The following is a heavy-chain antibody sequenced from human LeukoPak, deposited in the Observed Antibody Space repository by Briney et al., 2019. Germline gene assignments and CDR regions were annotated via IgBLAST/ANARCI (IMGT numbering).Heavy chain of an antibody. CDR3: ARDPYGSGPGVINY. D-gene: IGHD3-10*01. Sequence: PSETLSLTCTVSGGSISSSSYYWGWIRQPPGKGLEWIGSIYYSGSTYYNPSLKSRITISVDTSKNQFSLKLSSVTAADTAVYYCARDPYGSGPGVINYWGQGTLVTVSS. V-gene: IGHV4-39*07. CDR2: IYYSGST. CDR1: GGSISSSSYY. J-gene: IGHJ4*02.